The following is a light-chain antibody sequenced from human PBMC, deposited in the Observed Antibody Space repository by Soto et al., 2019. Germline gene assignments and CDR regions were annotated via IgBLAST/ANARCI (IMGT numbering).Light chain of an antibody. CDR2: EVS. J-gene: IGLJ1*01. CDR1: SSDVGGYNY. Sequence: QSVLTQPASVSGSPGQSITISCTGTSSDVGGYNYVSWYQQHPGKAPKLMIYEVSNRPSGFSNRFSGSKSGNTASLTISGLQAEDEADYYCSSYTSSGTLVFGTGTKVTVL. V-gene: IGLV2-14*01. CDR3: SSYTSSGTLV.